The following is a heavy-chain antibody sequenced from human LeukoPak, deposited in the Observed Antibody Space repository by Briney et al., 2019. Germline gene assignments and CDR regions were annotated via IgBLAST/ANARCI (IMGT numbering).Heavy chain of an antibody. CDR1: GGSISRGGYS. CDR2: IYHSGST. J-gene: IGHJ6*02. V-gene: IGHV4-30-2*05. CDR3: ARDERYCTNGVCYSYYGMDV. D-gene: IGHD2-8*01. Sequence: SETLSLTCAVSGGSISRGGYSWSWIRQPPGKGLEWIGYIYHSGSTYYNPSLKSRVTISVDTSKNQFSLKLSSVTAADTAVYYCARDERYCTNGVCYSYYGMDVWGQGTTVTVSS.